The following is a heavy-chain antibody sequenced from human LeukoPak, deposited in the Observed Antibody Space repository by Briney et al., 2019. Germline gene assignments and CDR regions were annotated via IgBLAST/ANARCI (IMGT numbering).Heavy chain of an antibody. D-gene: IGHD6-19*01. V-gene: IGHV4-39*01. J-gene: IGHJ6*03. Sequence: LGCIGSFYYSGSTYYNPSLKSRVTISVDTSKNQFSLKLSSVTAADTAVYYCAGLGSPDYYYYMDVWGKGTAVTVSS. CDR3: AGLGSPDYYYYMDV. CDR2: FYYSGST.